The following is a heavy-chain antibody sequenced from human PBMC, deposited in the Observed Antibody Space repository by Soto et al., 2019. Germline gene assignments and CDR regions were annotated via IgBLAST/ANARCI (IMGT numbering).Heavy chain of an antibody. Sequence: PSETLSLTCTVSGGSISSSSYYWGWIRQPPGKGLEWIGSIYYSGSTYYNPSLKSRVTISVDTSKNQFSLKLSSVTAADTAVYYCARGNCSGGSCYEYNWFDPWGQGILVTVSS. CDR1: GGSISSSSYY. V-gene: IGHV4-39*01. J-gene: IGHJ5*02. CDR3: ARGNCSGGSCYEYNWFDP. CDR2: IYYSGST. D-gene: IGHD2-15*01.